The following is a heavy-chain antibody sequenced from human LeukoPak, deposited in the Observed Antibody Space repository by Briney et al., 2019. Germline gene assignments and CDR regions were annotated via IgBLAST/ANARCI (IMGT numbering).Heavy chain of an antibody. Sequence: GGSLSLSCAASGFTFSTYAMTWVRQAPGKGLEWVSSINYGSTGTFYADSVKGRFTISRDNSKDTLYLQMNSLRVEDTAVYYCAKEEYNSGWYKWFGPWGQGTLVTVSS. CDR1: GFTFSTYA. V-gene: IGHV3-23*01. CDR3: AKEEYNSGWYKWFGP. CDR2: INYGSTGT. D-gene: IGHD6-19*01. J-gene: IGHJ5*02.